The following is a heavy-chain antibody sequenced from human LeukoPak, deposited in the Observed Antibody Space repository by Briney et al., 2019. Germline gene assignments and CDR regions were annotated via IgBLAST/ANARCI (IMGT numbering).Heavy chain of an antibody. V-gene: IGHV3-30*04. CDR2: ISYDGKNT. Sequence: GGSLRDSCAASGLIFSGYAMHWVRQIPGEGLEWVAIISYDGKNTYYADSAKGRFTISRDNSKNTLDLQMNSLRSEDTGVYYCASGYDFWSGHPPSQYGMDVWGQGTTVTVSS. CDR3: ASGYDFWSGHPPSQYGMDV. D-gene: IGHD3-3*01. J-gene: IGHJ6*02. CDR1: GLIFSGYA.